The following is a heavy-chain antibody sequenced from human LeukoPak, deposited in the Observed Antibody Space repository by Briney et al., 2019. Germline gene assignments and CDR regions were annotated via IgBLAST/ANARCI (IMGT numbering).Heavy chain of an antibody. CDR1: GYTFSRYG. D-gene: IGHD3-9*01. CDR2: ISAHNGNT. Sequence: GASVKVSCKASGYTFSRYGISWVRRAPGQGLEWMGWISAHNGNTNYAQKFQGRVAMTTDTSTSTAYMELRSLRSDDTAVYYCARQSMTGNERGDDAFDIWGQGTMVTVSS. J-gene: IGHJ3*02. CDR3: ARQSMTGNERGDDAFDI. V-gene: IGHV1-18*01.